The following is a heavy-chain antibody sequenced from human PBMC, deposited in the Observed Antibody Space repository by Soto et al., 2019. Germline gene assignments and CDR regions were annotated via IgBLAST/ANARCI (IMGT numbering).Heavy chain of an antibody. CDR3: ARGLRVLWFGELFFNYGMDV. CDR1: GGSFSGYY. D-gene: IGHD3-10*01. V-gene: IGHV4-34*01. CDR2: INHSGST. J-gene: IGHJ6*02. Sequence: SETLSLTCAVYGGSFSGYYWSWIRQPPGKGLEWIGEINHSGSTNYNPSLKSRVTISVDTSKNQFSLKLSSVTAADTAVYYCARGLRVLWFGELFFNYGMDVWGQGTTVTVS.